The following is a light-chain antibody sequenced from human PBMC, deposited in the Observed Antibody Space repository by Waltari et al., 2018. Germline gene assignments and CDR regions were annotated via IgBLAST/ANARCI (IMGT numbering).Light chain of an antibody. CDR1: INDIGYYNF. V-gene: IGLV2-14*03. CDR3: ASYTNTNTII. CDR2: DVT. J-gene: IGLJ2*01. Sequence: QSALTQPASVSGSPGQSITIPCTGTINDIGYYNFVSWYQQHPGKAPRLIIFDVTRWPSGVSHRFSGSKSGSAASLTISWLQAEDEADYYCASYTNTNTIIFGEGTKVAVL.